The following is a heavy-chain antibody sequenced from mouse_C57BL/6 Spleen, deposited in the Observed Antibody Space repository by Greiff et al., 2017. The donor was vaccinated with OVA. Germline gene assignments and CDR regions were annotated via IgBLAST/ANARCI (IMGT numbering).Heavy chain of an antibody. CDR2: IWSGGST. CDR1: GFSLTSYG. CDR3: ARNFITTVVADWYFDV. Sequence: VQVVESGPGLVQPSQSLSITCTVSGFSLTSYGVHWVRQSPGKGLEWLGVIWSGGSTDYNAAFISRLSISKDNSKSQVFFKMNSLQADDTAIYYCARNFITTVVADWYFDVWGTGTTVTVSS. V-gene: IGHV2-2*01. J-gene: IGHJ1*03. D-gene: IGHD1-1*01.